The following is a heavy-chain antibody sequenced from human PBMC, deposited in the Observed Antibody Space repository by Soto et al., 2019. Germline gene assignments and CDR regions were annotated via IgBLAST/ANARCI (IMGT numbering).Heavy chain of an antibody. CDR3: ARTDRRGDYFDY. Sequence: SGPTLVNPTQTLTLTCTFSGFSLSTRGMCVSWLRQPPGKALEWLARIDWDNDKYYSTSLKTILTVSKDTSKNQVGLTMTNLDPVDTATYYCARTDRRGDYFDYWGQGILVTVSS. CDR1: GFSLSTRGMC. CDR2: IDWDNDK. D-gene: IGHD3-10*01. J-gene: IGHJ4*02. V-gene: IGHV2-70*11.